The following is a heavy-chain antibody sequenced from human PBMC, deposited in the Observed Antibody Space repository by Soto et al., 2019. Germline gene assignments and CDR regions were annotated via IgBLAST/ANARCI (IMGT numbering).Heavy chain of an antibody. CDR2: ISAYNGNT. D-gene: IGHD3-22*01. CDR1: GYTFTSYG. J-gene: IGHJ4*02. Sequence: SVKDSCKASGYTFTSYGISWGRQAPVQGLEWMGWISAYNGNTNYAQKLQGRVTMTTDTSTSTAYMELRSLRSDDTAVYYCARDLSEYYYDSSGYYLGFVYWGQGTLVTVSS. V-gene: IGHV1-18*01. CDR3: ARDLSEYYYDSSGYYLGFVY.